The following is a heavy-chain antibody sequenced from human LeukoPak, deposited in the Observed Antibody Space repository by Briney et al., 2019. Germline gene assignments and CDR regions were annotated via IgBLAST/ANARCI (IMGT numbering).Heavy chain of an antibody. CDR2: ISDSGGST. D-gene: IGHD3-22*01. J-gene: IGHJ3*02. V-gene: IGHV3-23*01. CDR3: ARAQPSITMIGAFDI. Sequence: PGGSLRLSCAVSGITLSNYGMSWVRQAPGKGLEWVAGISDSGGSTNYADSVKGRFAISRDNPKNTLYLQMNSLRAEDTAVYYCARAQPSITMIGAFDIWGQGTMVTVSS. CDR1: GITLSNYG.